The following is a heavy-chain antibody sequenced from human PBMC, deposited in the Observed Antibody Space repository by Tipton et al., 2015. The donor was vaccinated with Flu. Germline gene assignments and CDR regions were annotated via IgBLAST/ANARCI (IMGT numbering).Heavy chain of an antibody. CDR1: GFTFSSYW. CDR3: ARGFNYYGSGSPYYFDY. Sequence: SLRLSCAASGFTFSSYWMSWVCQAPGKGLEWVANIKQDGSEKYYVDSVKGRFTISRDNAKNSLYLQMNSLRAEDTAVYYCARGFNYYGSGSPYYFDYWGQGTLVTVSS. J-gene: IGHJ4*02. D-gene: IGHD3-10*01. V-gene: IGHV3-7*01. CDR2: IKQDGSEK.